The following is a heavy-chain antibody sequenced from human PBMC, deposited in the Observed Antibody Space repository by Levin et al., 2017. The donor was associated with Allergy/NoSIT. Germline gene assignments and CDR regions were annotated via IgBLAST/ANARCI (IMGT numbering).Heavy chain of an antibody. CDR2: ISHDGTQE. CDR1: GFPFSGYV. CDR3: VRNSGNFGGGVHFDF. J-gene: IGHJ4*02. D-gene: IGHD1-26*01. V-gene: IGHV3-30-3*01. Sequence: PGGSLRLSCVASGFPFSGYVMHWVRQAPGKGLEWVALISHDGTQEYYADSVKGRFTVARDNSKNTLYVQMNSLTGEDTAVYYCVRNSGNFGGGVHFDFWGQGTLVTVSS.